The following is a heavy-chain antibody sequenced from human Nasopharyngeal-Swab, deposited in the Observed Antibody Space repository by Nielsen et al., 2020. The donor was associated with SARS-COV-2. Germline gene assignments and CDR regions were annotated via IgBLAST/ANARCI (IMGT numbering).Heavy chain of an antibody. J-gene: IGHJ4*02. CDR3: TRCGGSCYTGKDY. V-gene: IGHV3-73*01. D-gene: IGHD2-15*01. CDR1: GFTLSSYR. Sequence: GGSLRLSCAASGFTLSSYRMSGVRKATGKGLGWVGRIRSKGNSYATEYAASVEGRFTISRDDSKNTAYLQMNSLRTEDTAVYYCTRCGGSCYTGKDYWGQGTLVTVSS. CDR2: IRSKGNSYAT.